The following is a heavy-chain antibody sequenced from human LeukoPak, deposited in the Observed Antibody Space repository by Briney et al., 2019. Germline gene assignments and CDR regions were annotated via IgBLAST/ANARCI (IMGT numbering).Heavy chain of an antibody. V-gene: IGHV4-34*01. D-gene: IGHD5-18*01. CDR1: GGSFSNYY. CDR3: ARRRAGRGYSYVIYYYYYMDV. CDR2: INHSGDT. J-gene: IGHJ6*03. Sequence: SETLSLTCAVSGGSFSNYYWSCIRQSPEKGLEWIGEINHSGDTNYNPSLKSRVSISLDTSKNQFSLNLTSVTAADTAVYYCARRRAGRGYSYVIYYYYYMDVWGKGTTVTVSS.